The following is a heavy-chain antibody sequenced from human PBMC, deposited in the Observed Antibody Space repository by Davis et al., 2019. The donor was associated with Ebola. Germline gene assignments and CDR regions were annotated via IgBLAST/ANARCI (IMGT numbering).Heavy chain of an antibody. CDR2: IHHGGSA. CDR1: GVSITTYF. V-gene: IGHV4-59*12. J-gene: IGHJ3*02. CDR3: ARDTRPCGGDCYDDTFDM. D-gene: IGHD2-21*01. Sequence: PSETLSLTCTISGVSITTYFWSWIRQSPGKGLEWIGFIHHGGSANSNPSLKNRVTFSIDTSKSQVSLKMTSVTAADTAVYYCARDTRPCGGDCYDDTFDMWGQGTMVIVSS.